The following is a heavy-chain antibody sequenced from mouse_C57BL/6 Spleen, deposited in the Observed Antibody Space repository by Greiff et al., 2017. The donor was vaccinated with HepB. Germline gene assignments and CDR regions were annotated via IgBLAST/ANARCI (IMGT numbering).Heavy chain of an antibody. CDR3: AGIYDGYYEDYFDY. J-gene: IGHJ2*01. CDR2: IDPNSGGT. D-gene: IGHD2-3*01. V-gene: IGHV1-72*01. Sequence: QVHVKQPGAELVKPGASVKLSCKASGYTFTSYWMHWVKQRPGRGLEWIGRIDPNSGGTKYNEKFKSKATLTVDKPSSTAYMQLSSLTSEDSAVYYCAGIYDGYYEDYFDYWGQGTTLTVSS. CDR1: GYTFTSYW.